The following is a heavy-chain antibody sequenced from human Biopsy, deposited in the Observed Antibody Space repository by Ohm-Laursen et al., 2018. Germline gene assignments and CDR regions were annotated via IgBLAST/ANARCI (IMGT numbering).Heavy chain of an antibody. Sequence: SQTLSLTCTVPGGSISSYYWSWIRQPPGKGLEWIGYIYYTGSTNYNPSLKSRVTISVDTSMNPLSLRLTSVTAADTAVYYCARHAPSYSGSYWRYFDLWGRGTLVTVSS. CDR2: IYYTGST. CDR3: ARHAPSYSGSYWRYFDL. V-gene: IGHV4-59*08. J-gene: IGHJ2*01. CDR1: GGSISSYY. D-gene: IGHD1-26*01.